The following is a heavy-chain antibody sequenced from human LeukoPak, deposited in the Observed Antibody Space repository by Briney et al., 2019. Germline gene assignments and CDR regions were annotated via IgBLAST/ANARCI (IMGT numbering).Heavy chain of an antibody. CDR3: ARPHDYGDFDAFDI. Sequence: GAPLQICGECSGSICTSYWSGWGRQPPGKGVEWMGINYTGDSDTRYSPSFQGQVTISADKSISTAYLQWSSLKASDTAMYYCARPHDYGDFDAFDIWGQGTMVTVSS. V-gene: IGHV5-51*01. CDR2: NYTGDSDT. D-gene: IGHD4-17*01. J-gene: IGHJ3*02. CDR1: GSICTSYW.